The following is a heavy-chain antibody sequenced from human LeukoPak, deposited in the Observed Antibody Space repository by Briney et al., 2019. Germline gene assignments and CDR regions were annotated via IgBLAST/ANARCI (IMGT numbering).Heavy chain of an antibody. Sequence: GGSLRLSCAASGFPVSSNYMSWVRPAPGKGLEGVSVIYSGGSTYYTDSVKGRFTISRDNSKNTLYLQMNSLRAEDTAVYYCARDSAPTYYYGSGAGFYGMDVWGQGTTVTVSS. CDR1: GFPVSSNY. CDR2: IYSGGST. D-gene: IGHD3-10*01. J-gene: IGHJ6*02. V-gene: IGHV3-53*05. CDR3: ARDSAPTYYYGSGAGFYGMDV.